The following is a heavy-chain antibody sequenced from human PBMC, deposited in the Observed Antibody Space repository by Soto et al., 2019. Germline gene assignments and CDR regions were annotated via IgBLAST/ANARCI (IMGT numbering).Heavy chain of an antibody. CDR1: GFTFSSYS. V-gene: IGHV3-48*01. CDR3: ARELNYGLFDY. Sequence: EVQLVESGGGLVQPGGSLRLSCAASGFTFSSYSMNWVRQAPGKGLEWDSYISSSSSTIYYADSVKGRFTISRDNAKNSLYLQMNSLRAEDTSVYYCARELNYGLFDYWGHGTLVTVSS. D-gene: IGHD4-17*01. J-gene: IGHJ4*01. CDR2: ISSSSSTI.